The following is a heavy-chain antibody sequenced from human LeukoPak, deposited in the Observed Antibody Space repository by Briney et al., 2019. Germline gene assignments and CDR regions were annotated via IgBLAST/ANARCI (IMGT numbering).Heavy chain of an antibody. CDR2: ISGSGAST. CDR3: AKDVGKWESLHFFDY. V-gene: IGHV3-23*01. J-gene: IGHJ4*02. Sequence: GGSLRLSRLTSGFTFSTNAMSWVRQAPGKGLEWISGISGSGASTYYADSVTGRFTISRDNSRNTLYLQMNSLRGDDTAVYYCAKDVGKWESLHFFDYWGQGTLVTVSS. D-gene: IGHD1-26*01. CDR1: GFTFSTNA.